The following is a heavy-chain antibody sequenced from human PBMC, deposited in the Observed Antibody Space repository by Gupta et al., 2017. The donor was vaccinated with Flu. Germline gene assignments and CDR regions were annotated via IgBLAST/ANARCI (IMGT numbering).Heavy chain of an antibody. D-gene: IGHD3-22*01. J-gene: IGHJ6*02. CDR3: ASMYYYDSSFYYYYGMDV. Sequence: EVQLVESGGGLVKPGGSLRLSCAASGFTFSSYSMDWVRQAPGKGLEWVSSISSSSSYIYYADSVKGRVTIARDNAKNSLYLQMNSLRAEDTAVYYCASMYYYDSSFYYYYGMDVWGQGTTVTVSS. CDR2: ISSSSSYI. V-gene: IGHV3-21*01. CDR1: GFTFSSYS.